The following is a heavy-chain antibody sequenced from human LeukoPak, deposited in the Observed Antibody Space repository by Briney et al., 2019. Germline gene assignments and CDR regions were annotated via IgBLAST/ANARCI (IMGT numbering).Heavy chain of an antibody. J-gene: IGHJ1*01. V-gene: IGHV3-30-3*01. CDR1: GFTFSSYA. CDR2: ISYDGSNK. Sequence: GGSLRLSCAASGFTFSSYAMHWVRQAPGKGLEWVAVISYDGSNKYYADSVKGRFTISRDNSKNTLYLQMNSLRAEDTAVYYCARDRRYSSGPAEYFQHWGQGTLVTVSS. CDR3: ARDRRYSSGPAEYFQH. D-gene: IGHD6-19*01.